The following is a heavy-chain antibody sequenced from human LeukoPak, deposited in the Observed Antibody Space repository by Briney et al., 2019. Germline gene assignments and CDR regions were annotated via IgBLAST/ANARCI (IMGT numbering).Heavy chain of an antibody. Sequence: GGSLRLSCAASGFIVSSNYMSWVRQTPGKGLEWVSFIYSGGNTYYADSVKGRFTISRDNSKNTLYLQMTILRAEDTAVYYCARSFYDVLADYYSGAFDIWGQGTMVTVPS. D-gene: IGHD3-9*01. CDR3: ARSFYDVLADYYSGAFDI. J-gene: IGHJ3*02. V-gene: IGHV3-53*01. CDR2: IYSGGNT. CDR1: GFIVSSNY.